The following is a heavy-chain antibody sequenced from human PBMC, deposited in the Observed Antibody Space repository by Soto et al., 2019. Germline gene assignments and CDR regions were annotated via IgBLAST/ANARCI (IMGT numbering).Heavy chain of an antibody. Sequence: QVQLVESGGGVVQPGRSLRLSCAASGFTFSTYGMHWVRQAPGKGLEWVAVIWYDGSNKYYADSVEGRFTISRDDSKNPLYLQMNSLRAEDTAVYYCARDRKASRGLGFDYWGQGILVTVSS. D-gene: IGHD6-13*01. CDR2: IWYDGSNK. CDR3: ARDRKASRGLGFDY. CDR1: GFTFSTYG. V-gene: IGHV3-33*01. J-gene: IGHJ4*02.